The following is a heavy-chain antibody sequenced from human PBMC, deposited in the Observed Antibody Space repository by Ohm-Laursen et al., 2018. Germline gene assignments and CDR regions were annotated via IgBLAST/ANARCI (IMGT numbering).Heavy chain of an antibody. Sequence: SVKVSCKASGYIFTGYYMHWVRPAPGQGLEWMGWINPDSGGTKYGQKFQGRVTMTRDTSITTLYMELNSLTFDDTAVYYCARAQYSSGVGVFDYWGQGTLVTVSS. J-gene: IGHJ4*02. D-gene: IGHD3-22*01. CDR1: GYIFTGYY. V-gene: IGHV1-2*02. CDR3: ARAQYSSGVGVFDY. CDR2: INPDSGGT.